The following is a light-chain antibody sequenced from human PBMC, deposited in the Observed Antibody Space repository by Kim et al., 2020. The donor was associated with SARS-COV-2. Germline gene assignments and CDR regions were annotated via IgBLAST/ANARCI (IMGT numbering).Light chain of an antibody. CDR2: AAS. CDR3: QEYAST. J-gene: IGKJ4*01. V-gene: IGKV3-20*01. CDR1: QNLGSTY. Sequence: IVLTQSPGTLSLSPGERATLSCRASQNLGSTYSAWYQQKPGQTPRLLIYAASSRAPGIPDRFIGSGSGTDFTLTISRLEPEDSAVYYCQEYASTFGGGTKVDIK.